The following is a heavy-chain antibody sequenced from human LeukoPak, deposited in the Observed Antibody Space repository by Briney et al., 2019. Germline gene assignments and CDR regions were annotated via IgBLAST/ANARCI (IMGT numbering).Heavy chain of an antibody. D-gene: IGHD3-16*01. V-gene: IGHV1-46*01. CDR3: VREKSGGTYDY. J-gene: IGHJ4*02. CDR1: GYTFTAYY. Sequence: GASVMVSCKASGYTFTAYYIQWVRQAPGQGLEWMGTIRPGDTRTTYAQKFQGRVTMTWDMSTTTGYMELSSLRSEDTAVYYCVREKSGGTYDYWGQGTLVTVSS. CDR2: IRPGDTRT.